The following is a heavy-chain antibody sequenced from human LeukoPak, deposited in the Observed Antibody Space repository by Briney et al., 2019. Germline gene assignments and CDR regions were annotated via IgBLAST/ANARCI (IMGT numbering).Heavy chain of an antibody. CDR3: ARDHGSDFDY. Sequence: GGSLRLSCAASGFTFSDYYMSWIRQAPGKGLEWVSSISSSSSYIYYADSVKGRFTISRDNAKNSLFLQMDSLRAEDTAVYYCARDHGSDFDYWGQGILVTVSS. CDR1: GFTFSDYY. CDR2: ISSSSSYI. J-gene: IGHJ4*02. V-gene: IGHV3-11*06.